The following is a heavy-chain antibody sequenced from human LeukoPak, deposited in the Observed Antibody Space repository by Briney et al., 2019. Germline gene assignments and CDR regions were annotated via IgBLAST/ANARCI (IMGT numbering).Heavy chain of an antibody. D-gene: IGHD1-1*01. CDR3: ARAPTTGTVDY. CDR2: FSGAVDTT. J-gene: IGHJ4*02. V-gene: IGHV3-23*01. CDR1: GFTFSTFA. Sequence: GGSLRLSCAASGFTFSTFAMNWVRQAPGKGLEWVSTFSGAVDTTYYADSVKGRFTISRDNIEKSLYLQLNSLTADDTAVYFCARAPTTGTVDYWGQGTLVTVSS.